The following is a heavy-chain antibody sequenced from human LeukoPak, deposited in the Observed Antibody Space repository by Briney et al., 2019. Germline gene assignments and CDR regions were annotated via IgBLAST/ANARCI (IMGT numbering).Heavy chain of an antibody. CDR1: GYTFTGYY. D-gene: IGHD5-12*01. J-gene: IGHJ4*02. V-gene: IGHV1-2*02. CDR2: INPNSGGT. CDR3: ARDNKYSGYERSFDY. Sequence: ASVKVSCKASGYTFTGYYMHWVRQAPGQGLEWMGWINPNSGGTNYAQKFQGRVTMTRDTSISTAYMELSRLRSDDTAVYYCARDNKYSGYERSFDYWGQGTLVTVSS.